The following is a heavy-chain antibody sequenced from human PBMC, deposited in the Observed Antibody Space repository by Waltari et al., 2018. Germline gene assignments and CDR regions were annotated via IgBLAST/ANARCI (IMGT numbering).Heavy chain of an antibody. D-gene: IGHD3-16*02. Sequence: QVLLQESGPGLVKPSETLSLPCTVSADSVSDYQWSWTRLAQGKVLEWIGYIYDSGTVSYSPSLNSRVTISLDTSRNHFSLNLTSVTAADTAVYYCARGRRYFDPWGQGILVTVSS. V-gene: IGHV4-59*02. CDR2: IYDSGTV. CDR3: ARGRRYFDP. J-gene: IGHJ5*02. CDR1: ADSVSDYQ.